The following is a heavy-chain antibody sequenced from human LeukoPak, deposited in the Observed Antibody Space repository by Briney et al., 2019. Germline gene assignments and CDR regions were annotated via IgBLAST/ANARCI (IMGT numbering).Heavy chain of an antibody. J-gene: IGHJ6*03. D-gene: IGHD6-6*01. Sequence: GGSLRLSCEASGFTLNYYSMGWVRQAPGKGLEWVSSMSSSKSYIYYADSVKGRFTISGDNAKNSLYLQMNSLRAEDTAVYYCARIATRFFYYMDVWGKGTTVTVSS. CDR3: ARIATRFFYYMDV. CDR2: MSSSKSYI. V-gene: IGHV3-21*01. CDR1: GFTLNYYS.